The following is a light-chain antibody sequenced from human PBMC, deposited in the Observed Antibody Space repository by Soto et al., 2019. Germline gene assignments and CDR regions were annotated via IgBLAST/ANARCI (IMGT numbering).Light chain of an antibody. CDR2: ANT. Sequence: QSVLTQPPSVSGAPGQRVTITCTGSNSTIGAGFDVHWYQHLPGTAPKLLIFANTNRPSGVPDRFSASKSGTSASLVITGLRADDEADYYCQSSDSGLRRVFGGGTKVTVL. J-gene: IGLJ3*02. CDR3: QSSDSGLRRV. V-gene: IGLV1-40*01. CDR1: NSTIGAGFD.